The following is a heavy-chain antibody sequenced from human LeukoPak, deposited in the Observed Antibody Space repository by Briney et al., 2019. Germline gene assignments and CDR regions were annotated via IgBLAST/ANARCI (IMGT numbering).Heavy chain of an antibody. V-gene: IGHV3-21*01. CDR2: ISSSSSYI. Sequence: GGSLRLSCAASGFTFSSYVMHWVRQAPGKGLEWVSSISSSSSYIYYADSVKGRFTISRDNAKKSLYLQMNSLRAEDTAVYYCARDREEYCSGGSCQAFDIWGQGTMVTVSS. D-gene: IGHD2-15*01. CDR3: ARDREEYCSGGSCQAFDI. CDR1: GFTFSSYV. J-gene: IGHJ3*02.